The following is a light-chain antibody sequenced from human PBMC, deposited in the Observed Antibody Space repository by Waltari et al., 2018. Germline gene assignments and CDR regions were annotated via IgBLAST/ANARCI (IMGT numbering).Light chain of an antibody. CDR2: GTA. CDR1: SSNIGAGYD. J-gene: IGLJ2*01. CDR3: QSYDISLSGSI. Sequence: QSVLTQPPSVSGAPGQRVTISCTGSSSNIGAGYDVHWYQQLPGTAPKLLIYGTANRPSGVPDRFSGSKSGTSASLAITGLQAEDEADYYCQSYDISLSGSIFGGGTKLTV. V-gene: IGLV1-40*01.